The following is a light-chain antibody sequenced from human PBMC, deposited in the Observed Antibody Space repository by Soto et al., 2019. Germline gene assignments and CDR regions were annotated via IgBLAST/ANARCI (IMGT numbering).Light chain of an antibody. J-gene: IGLJ3*02. CDR2: EVS. CDR1: SSDVGGYNY. CDR3: SSYTSSSTWV. V-gene: IGLV2-14*01. Sequence: QSALTQPASMSGSPGQSITISCTGTSSDVGGYNYVSWYQQHPGKAPKLMIYEVSNRPSGVSNRFSGSKSGNTASLTISGLQAEDEADYYCSSYTSSSTWVVGGGTKLTVL.